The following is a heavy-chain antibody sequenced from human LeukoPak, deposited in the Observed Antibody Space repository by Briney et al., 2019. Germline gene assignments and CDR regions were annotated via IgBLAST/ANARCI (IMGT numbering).Heavy chain of an antibody. J-gene: IGHJ4*02. V-gene: IGHV1-69*13. Sequence: SVKVSCKASGYTFTTHDISWVRQAPGQGLEWMGGIIPIFGTANYAQKFQGRVTITADESTSTAYMELSSLRSEDTAVYYCARKASGYSGYFDYWGQGTLVTVSS. CDR1: GYTFTTHD. CDR2: IIPIFGTA. D-gene: IGHD3-10*01. CDR3: ARKASGYSGYFDY.